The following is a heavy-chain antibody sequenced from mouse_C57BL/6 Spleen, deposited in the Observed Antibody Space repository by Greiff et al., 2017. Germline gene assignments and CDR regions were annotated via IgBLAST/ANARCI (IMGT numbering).Heavy chain of an antibody. CDR2: IYPGDGDT. D-gene: IGHD3-3*01. CDR1: GYAFSSYW. CDR3: ASSANLDVDYAMDY. J-gene: IGHJ4*01. Sequence: QVQLQQSGPELVKPGASVKISCKASGYAFSSYWMNWVKQRPGKGLEWIGRIYPGDGDTNYNGKFKGKATLTADKSSSTAYMQLSSLTSEDSAVYFCASSANLDVDYAMDYWGQGTSVTVSS. V-gene: IGHV1-82*01.